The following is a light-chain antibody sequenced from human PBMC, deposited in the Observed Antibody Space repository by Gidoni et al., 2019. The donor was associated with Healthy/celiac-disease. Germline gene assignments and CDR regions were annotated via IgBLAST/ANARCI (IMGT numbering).Light chain of an antibody. V-gene: IGLV2-14*01. CDR3: SSYTSNGKV. J-gene: IGLJ2*01. CDR2: DVS. CDR1: SSDVGGYNY. Sequence: QSALTQPASVSGSPGQSITISCTGTSSDVGGYNYVSWYQQHPGKAPKLMIYDVSNRPSGVSNRFSGSKSGNTASLTISGLQAEDEADYYCSSYTSNGKVFGGGTKLTV.